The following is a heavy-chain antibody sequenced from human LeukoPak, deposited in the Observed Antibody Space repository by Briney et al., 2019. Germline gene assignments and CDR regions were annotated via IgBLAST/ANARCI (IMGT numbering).Heavy chain of an antibody. CDR3: ARECGSSGGSCYYDY. V-gene: IGHV1-69*06. J-gene: IGHJ4*02. D-gene: IGHD2-15*01. Sequence: GASVKVSCKASGGTFSSYAISWVRQAPGQGLEWMGGIIPIFGTANYAQKFQGRVTITADKSTSTAYMELSSLRSEDTAVYYCARECGSSGGSCYYDYWGQGTLVTVSS. CDR2: IIPIFGTA. CDR1: GGTFSSYA.